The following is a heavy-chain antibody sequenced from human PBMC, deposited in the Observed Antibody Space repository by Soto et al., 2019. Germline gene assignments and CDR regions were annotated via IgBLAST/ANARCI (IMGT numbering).Heavy chain of an antibody. Sequence: GGSLRLSCAASGFTFSSYAMSWVRQAPGKGLEWVSAISGSGGSTYYADPVKGRFTISRDNSKNTLYLQMNSLRAEDTAVYYCAKIGGAGGATIVVWGQGTLVTVSS. CDR2: ISGSGGST. CDR3: AKIGGAGGATIVV. D-gene: IGHD1-26*01. V-gene: IGHV3-23*01. CDR1: GFTFSSYA. J-gene: IGHJ4*02.